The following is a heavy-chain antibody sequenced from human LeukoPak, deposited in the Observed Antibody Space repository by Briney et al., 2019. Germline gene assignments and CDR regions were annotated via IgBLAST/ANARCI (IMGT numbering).Heavy chain of an antibody. CDR2: ISSSSSYI. CDR3: ARSLVADIVVVVAATDLGY. J-gene: IGHJ4*02. V-gene: IGHV3-21*01. CDR1: GFTFSSYS. Sequence: GGSLRLSCAASGFTFSSYSMNWVRQAPGTGLEWVSSISSSSSYIYYADSVKGRFTISRDNAKNSLYLQMNSLSAEDTAVYYCARSLVADIVVVVAATDLGYWGQGTLVTVSS. D-gene: IGHD2-15*01.